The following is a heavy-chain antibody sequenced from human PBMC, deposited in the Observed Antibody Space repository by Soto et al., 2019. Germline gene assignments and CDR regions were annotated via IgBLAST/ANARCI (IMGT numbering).Heavy chain of an antibody. J-gene: IGHJ6*02. CDR1: GFTFSASA. V-gene: IGHV3-73*01. CDR3: ARYMAGYYYGMDV. D-gene: IGHD3-9*01. CDR2: ITDKGSNYVT. Sequence: PGGSLRLSCAASGFTFSASAVHWVRQASGKGLEWIGRITDKGSNYVTAYADSVKGRFTIPRDNAKNSLYLQMNSLRDEDTAVYYCARYMAGYYYGMDVWGQGTTVTVSS.